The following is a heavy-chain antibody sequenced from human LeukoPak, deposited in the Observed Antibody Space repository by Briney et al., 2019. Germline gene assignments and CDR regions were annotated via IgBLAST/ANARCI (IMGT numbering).Heavy chain of an antibody. CDR1: GGSFSGYY. CDR3: AAHYYDSSGYINWFDP. D-gene: IGHD3-22*01. J-gene: IGHJ5*02. Sequence: SETLPLTCAVYGGSFSGYYWSWIRQPPGKGLEWIGEINHSGSTNYNPSLKSRVTISVDTSKNQFSLKLSSVTAADTAVYYCAAHYYDSSGYINWFDPWGQGTLVTVSS. CDR2: INHSGST. V-gene: IGHV4-34*01.